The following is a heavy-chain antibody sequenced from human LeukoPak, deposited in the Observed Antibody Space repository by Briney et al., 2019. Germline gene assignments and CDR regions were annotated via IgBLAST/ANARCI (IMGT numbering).Heavy chain of an antibody. V-gene: IGHV1-46*01. Sequence: VASVKVSCKASGHTFTTYYVHLVRQAPGQGLEWMGVINPSGDSTNYPQRFQGRVTLTRDTSTSTVYMELTSLRSEDTAMYYCAKETPNTGWFDPWGQGTLVTVSS. CDR3: AKETPNTGWFDP. J-gene: IGHJ5*02. D-gene: IGHD1-14*01. CDR2: INPSGDST. CDR1: GHTFTTYY.